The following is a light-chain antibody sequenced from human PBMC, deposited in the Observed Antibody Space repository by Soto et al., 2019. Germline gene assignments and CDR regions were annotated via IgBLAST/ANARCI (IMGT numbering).Light chain of an antibody. CDR3: QQYNNWPRGT. J-gene: IGKJ1*01. CDR2: GAS. V-gene: IGKV3-15*01. CDR1: QSVSSN. Sequence: EIVMTQSPATLSVSPGERATISCRASQSVSSNLAWYQQKPGQAPRLLIHGASTRATGSPARFSGSGSGTEFTLTISSLQSEDFAVYYCQQYNNWPRGTFGQGTKVEIK.